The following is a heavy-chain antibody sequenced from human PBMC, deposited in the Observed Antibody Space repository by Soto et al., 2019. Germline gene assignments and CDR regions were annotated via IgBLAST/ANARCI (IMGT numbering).Heavy chain of an antibody. J-gene: IGHJ4*02. Sequence: ASVKVSCKASGYTFTGYYMHWVRQAPGQGLEWMGWINPNSGGTNYAQKFQGRVTMTRDTSISTAYMELSRLRSDDTAVYYCARDLSSYYDSSGYSNYWGQGTLVTRLL. CDR3: ARDLSSYYDSSGYSNY. CDR2: INPNSGGT. D-gene: IGHD3-22*01. V-gene: IGHV1-2*02. CDR1: GYTFTGYY.